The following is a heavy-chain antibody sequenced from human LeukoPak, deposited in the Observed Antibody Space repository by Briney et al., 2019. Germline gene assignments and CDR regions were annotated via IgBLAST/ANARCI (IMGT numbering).Heavy chain of an antibody. CDR2: ISSSSSYI. Sequence: PGGSLRPSCAASGFTFSSYSMNWVRQAPGKGLEWVSSISSSSSYIYYADSVKGRFTISRDNTKNSLYLQMNSLRAEDTAVYYCARDVAAAAGTWDYWGQGTLVTVSS. J-gene: IGHJ4*02. CDR1: GFTFSSYS. V-gene: IGHV3-21*01. D-gene: IGHD6-13*01. CDR3: ARDVAAAAGTWDY.